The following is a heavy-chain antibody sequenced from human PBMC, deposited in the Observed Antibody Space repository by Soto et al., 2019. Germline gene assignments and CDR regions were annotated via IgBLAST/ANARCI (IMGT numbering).Heavy chain of an antibody. CDR3: ANELSGYRYGPGEVY. J-gene: IGHJ4*02. CDR1: GGSITTTNYY. CDR2: IVYSGRA. Sequence: PSETLSLTRTVSGGSITTTNYYWSWIRQSPGEGLEWLGYIVYSGRAFYNPSFMSRVTLSLESSKNQFSLPLNSLTAADSALYFCANELSGYRYGPGEVYCGQGILGTVSS. D-gene: IGHD5-18*01. V-gene: IGHV4-30-4*02.